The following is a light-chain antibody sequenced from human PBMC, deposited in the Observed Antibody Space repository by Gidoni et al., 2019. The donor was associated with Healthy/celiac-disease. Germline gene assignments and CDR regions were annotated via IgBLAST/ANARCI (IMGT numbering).Light chain of an antibody. CDR1: QDFSNY. Sequence: DTQMTQSPSSLSASVGDRVTITCQASQDFSNYLNWYPPKPGKGPKLLIYDASNLETEVPARCSASGYGTDFTFTIRSQQLEDISTHYCQQYDNPPPCFGPGTKVDIK. V-gene: IGKV1-33*01. CDR2: DAS. J-gene: IGKJ3*01. CDR3: QQYDNPPPC.